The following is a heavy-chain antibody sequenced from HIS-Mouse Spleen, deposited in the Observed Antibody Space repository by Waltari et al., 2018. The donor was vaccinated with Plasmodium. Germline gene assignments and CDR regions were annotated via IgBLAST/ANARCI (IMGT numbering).Heavy chain of an antibody. Sequence: QVQLQQWGAGLLKPSETLSLTCAVYGGSFSGYYWSWIRQPPGKGLEWIGEINHSGRTNYNPSLKSRVTISVDTSKNQFSLKLSSVTAADTAVYYCARGRVLGTSSGYFDLWGHGTLVTVSS. D-gene: IGHD3-10*01. CDR3: ARGRVLGTSSGYFDL. CDR1: GGSFSGYY. V-gene: IGHV4-34*01. J-gene: IGHJ2*01. CDR2: INHSGRT.